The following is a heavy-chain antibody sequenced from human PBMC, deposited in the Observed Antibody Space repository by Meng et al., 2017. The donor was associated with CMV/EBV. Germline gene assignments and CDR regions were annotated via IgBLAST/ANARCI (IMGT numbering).Heavy chain of an antibody. CDR1: GFTFSNAW. J-gene: IGHJ4*02. Sequence: GESLKISCAASGFTFSNAWMSWVRQAPGKGLEWVGRIKSKTDGGTTDYAAPVKGRFTISRDDSKNTLYLQMNSLRAEDTAVYYCAKGDTAMVFIDYWGQGTLVTVSS. V-gene: IGHV3-15*01. CDR2: IKSKTDGGTT. CDR3: AKGDTAMVFIDY. D-gene: IGHD5-18*01.